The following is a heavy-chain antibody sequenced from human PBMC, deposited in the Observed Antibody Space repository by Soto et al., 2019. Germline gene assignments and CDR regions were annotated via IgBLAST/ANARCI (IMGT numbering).Heavy chain of an antibody. V-gene: IGHV4-59*01. CDR2: IYYSGST. CDR1: GGSISSYY. Sequence: QVQLQESGPGLVKPSETLSLPCTVSGGSISSYYWSWIRQPPGKGLEWIGYIYYSGSTNYNPSLKSRVTISVDTSKNQFSLKLSSVTAADTAVYYCARDGGSGWYYNYYYGMDVWGQGTTVTVSS. J-gene: IGHJ6*02. CDR3: ARDGGSGWYYNYYYGMDV. D-gene: IGHD6-19*01.